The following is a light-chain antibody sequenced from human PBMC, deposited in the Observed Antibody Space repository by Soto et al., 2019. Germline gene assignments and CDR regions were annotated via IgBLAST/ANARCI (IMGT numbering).Light chain of an antibody. J-gene: IGKJ2*01. CDR3: QQSYNTPPYT. V-gene: IGKV1-39*01. CDR2: AAS. CDR1: QSISTY. Sequence: DIQMTQSPSSLSASVGDRVTITCRASQSISTYLNWYQQKPGKAPKLLIYAASSLHSGVPSRFSGSGSATDFTLTISGLQPEDVATYYYQQSYNTPPYTFGQGTKLEIK.